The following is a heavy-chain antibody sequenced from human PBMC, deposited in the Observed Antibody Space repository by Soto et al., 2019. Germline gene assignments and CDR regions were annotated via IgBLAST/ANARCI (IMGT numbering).Heavy chain of an antibody. D-gene: IGHD6-19*01. J-gene: IGHJ4*02. CDR3: ASMIAVAGIGYYFDY. CDR1: AYSFSTYA. Sequence: ASVKVSCKASAYSFSTYAISWVRQAPGQGLEWLGRISTYNGNTNYAQILQGRVTLTTDTSTSTAFMELRSLRSDDTAVYYCASMIAVAGIGYYFDYWGQGTLVTVSS. V-gene: IGHV1-18*04. CDR2: ISTYNGNT.